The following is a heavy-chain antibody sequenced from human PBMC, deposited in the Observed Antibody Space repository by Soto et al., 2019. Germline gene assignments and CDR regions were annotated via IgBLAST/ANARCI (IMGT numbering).Heavy chain of an antibody. D-gene: IGHD3-9*01. CDR1: GFTFSSYA. J-gene: IGHJ4*02. V-gene: IGHV3-23*01. CDR2: ISGSGSST. CDR3: AKDSYYDILTGYYT. Sequence: EVQLLESGGGLVQPGGSLRLSCAASGFTFSSYAMSWVRQAPGKGLEWVSAISGSGSSTYYADSVKGRFTISRDNSKNALYLQMNSLRAEDTAVYYCAKDSYYDILTGYYTWGQGTLVTVSS.